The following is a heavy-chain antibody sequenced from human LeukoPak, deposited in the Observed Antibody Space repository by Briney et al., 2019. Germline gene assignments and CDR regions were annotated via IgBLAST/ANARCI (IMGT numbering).Heavy chain of an antibody. CDR1: DFTFSSHW. CDR2: LSGDGGTT. J-gene: IGHJ4*02. D-gene: IGHD6-13*01. CDR3: ARGIASSRSVAIDL. V-gene: IGHV3-74*01. Sequence: PGGSLRLSCAASDFTFSSHWMYWVRQAPGKGLVWVARLSGDGGTTRHADSVKGRFTISRDNAKNTLYLQMNSLGVEDTALYYCARGIASSRSVAIDLWGQGTLVDVSS.